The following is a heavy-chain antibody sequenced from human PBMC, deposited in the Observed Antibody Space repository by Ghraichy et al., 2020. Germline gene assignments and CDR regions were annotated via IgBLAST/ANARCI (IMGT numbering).Heavy chain of an antibody. CDR1: GFSVSSNY. J-gene: IGHJ5*02. Sequence: GSLRLACAASGFSVSSNYMSWVRQAPGKGLEWVSVMYSGGSTYYADSVRDRFTASRDISKNTLYLQMNSRRDEDTAVYYCVRDNWFDPRGQGTLVTVSS. V-gene: IGHV3-53*03. CDR3: VRDNWFDP. CDR2: MYSGGST.